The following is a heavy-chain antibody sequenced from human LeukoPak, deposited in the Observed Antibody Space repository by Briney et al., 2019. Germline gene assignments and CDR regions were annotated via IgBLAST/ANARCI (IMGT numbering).Heavy chain of an antibody. CDR2: ISGNGGSI. D-gene: IGHD6-13*01. Sequence: GGSLRLSCAASGFTFSNAWMSWVRQAPGKGLEWVSTISGNGGSIYYADSVKGRFTISRDNSKNTLYLQMNSLRAEDTAVYYCAKPPPDSSTWLFDYWGQGTLVTVSS. CDR3: AKPPPDSSTWLFDY. CDR1: GFTFSNAW. J-gene: IGHJ4*02. V-gene: IGHV3-23*01.